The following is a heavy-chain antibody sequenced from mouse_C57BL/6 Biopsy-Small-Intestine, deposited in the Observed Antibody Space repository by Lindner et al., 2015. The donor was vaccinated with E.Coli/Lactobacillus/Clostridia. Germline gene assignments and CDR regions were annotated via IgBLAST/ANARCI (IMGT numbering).Heavy chain of an antibody. D-gene: IGHD2-12*01. J-gene: IGHJ4*01. CDR1: GFTFSDYG. V-gene: IGHV5-17*01. CDR2: ISSGSSTI. Sequence: VQLQESGGGLVKPGGSLKLSCAASGFTFSDYGMHWVRQAPEKGLEWVAYISSGSSTIYYADTVKGRFTISRDNAKNTLFLQMTSLRSEDTAMYYCARVRVIFYAMDYWGQGTSVTVSS. CDR3: ARVRVIFYAMDY.